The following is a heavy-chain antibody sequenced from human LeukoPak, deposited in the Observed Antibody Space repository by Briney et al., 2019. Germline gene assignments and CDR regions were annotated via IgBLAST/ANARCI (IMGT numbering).Heavy chain of an antibody. CDR3: ARDLRGGAFDI. CDR2: MNPNSGNT. CDR1: GYTFTSYD. V-gene: IGHV1-8*03. Sequence: ASVKVSCKASGYTFTSYDINWVRQATGQGLEWMGWMNPNSGNTGYAQKFQGRVTITRDTSIGTAYMELSSLRSEDTAVYYCARDLRGGAFDIWGQGTMVTVSS. D-gene: IGHD5-12*01. J-gene: IGHJ3*02.